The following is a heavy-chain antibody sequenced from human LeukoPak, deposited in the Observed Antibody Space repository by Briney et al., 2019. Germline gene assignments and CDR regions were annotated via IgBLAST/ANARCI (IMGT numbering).Heavy chain of an antibody. Sequence: SETLSLTCTVSRDSITTRTYYWGWIRQPPGKGLEWIGSIYHSGSTCYNPSLKSRVTMSVDTSKNQFSLKLASVTAADTAVYYCARTNVAVRLLTDSWGQGTLVIVSS. CDR3: ARTNVAVRLLTDS. V-gene: IGHV4-39*07. J-gene: IGHJ4*02. CDR1: RDSITTRTYY. D-gene: IGHD6-19*01. CDR2: IYHSGST.